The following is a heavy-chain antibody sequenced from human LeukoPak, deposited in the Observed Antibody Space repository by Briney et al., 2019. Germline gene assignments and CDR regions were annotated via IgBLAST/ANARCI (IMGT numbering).Heavy chain of an antibody. Sequence: GASVKVSCKASGYTFTGYYMHWVRQAPGQGLEWMGWINPNSGGTNYAQKFQGRVTMTRDTPISTAYMELSRLRSDDTAVYYCARGGGYYDFWRYYYYYYMDVWGKGTTVTVSS. D-gene: IGHD3-3*01. CDR1: GYTFTGYY. CDR2: INPNSGGT. V-gene: IGHV1-2*02. CDR3: ARGGGYYDFWRYYYYYYMDV. J-gene: IGHJ6*03.